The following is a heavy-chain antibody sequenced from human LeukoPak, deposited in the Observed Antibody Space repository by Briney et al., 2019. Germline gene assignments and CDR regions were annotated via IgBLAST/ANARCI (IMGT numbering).Heavy chain of an antibody. CDR2: IYYSGIT. V-gene: IGHV4-39*01. J-gene: IGHJ4*02. CDR1: GGSISSSSYY. Sequence: SETLSLTCTVSGGSISSSSYYWGWIRQPPGKGLEWIGSIYYSGITYYNPSLKSRVTISVDTSKNQFSLKLSSVTAADTAVYYCARQRTTVTTALIWGQGTLVTVSS. D-gene: IGHD4-17*01. CDR3: ARQRTTVTTALI.